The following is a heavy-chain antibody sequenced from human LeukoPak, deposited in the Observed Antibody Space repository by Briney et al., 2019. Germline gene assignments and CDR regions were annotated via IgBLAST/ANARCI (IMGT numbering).Heavy chain of an antibody. J-gene: IGHJ4*02. CDR2: INPNTGGT. CDR3: AREGGSQGIIDY. CDR1: GYTFIGYY. D-gene: IGHD1-26*01. V-gene: IGHV1-2*02. Sequence: GASVKVSCKASGYTFIGYYMHWVRQAPGQGLEWMGWINPNTGGTNYAQKFQGRVIMTRDTSISTAYMELSSLRSEDTAVYYCAREGGSQGIIDYWGQGTLVTVSS.